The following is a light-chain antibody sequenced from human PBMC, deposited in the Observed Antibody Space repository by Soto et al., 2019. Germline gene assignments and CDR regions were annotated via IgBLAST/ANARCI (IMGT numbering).Light chain of an antibody. CDR3: QQYGSSGT. Sequence: DIQRTQSPSTLSASVGDRVTITCRASQSISSWLAWYQPKPGKAPNLLIYDASSLESGVPSRFSGSGSGTDFTLTISRLEPEDFAVYYCQQYGSSGTFGQGTKVDIK. CDR1: QSISSW. J-gene: IGKJ1*01. V-gene: IGKV1-5*01. CDR2: DAS.